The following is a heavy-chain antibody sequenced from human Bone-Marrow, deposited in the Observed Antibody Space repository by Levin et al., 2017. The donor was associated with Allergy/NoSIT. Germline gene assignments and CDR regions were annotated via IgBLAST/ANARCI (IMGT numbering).Heavy chain of an antibody. CDR2: ILGSGGNT. V-gene: IGHV3-23*01. CDR1: GFTFSSYA. J-gene: IGHJ5*02. Sequence: PGGSLRLSCAASGFTFSSYAMSWVRQTPGKGLEWVSGILGSGGNTYYADPVKGRFSISRDNSKNTVYLQMNSLRAEDTAVYYCAKDHYYDSTGSGIGGFDNWGQGTLVTVPS. CDR3: AKDHYYDSTGSGIGGFDN. D-gene: IGHD3-22*01.